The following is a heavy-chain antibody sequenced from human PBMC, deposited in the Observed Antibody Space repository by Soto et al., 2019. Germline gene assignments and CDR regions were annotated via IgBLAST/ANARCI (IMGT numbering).Heavy chain of an antibody. CDR3: ARYDLAVRPGHYYAMDV. D-gene: IGHD6-6*01. J-gene: IGHJ6*02. CDR1: GASISSSNW. V-gene: IGHV4-4*02. Sequence: QVQLQESGPGLVEPSGTLSLTCAVSGASISSSNWWSLVRQYPGKGLEWIGEIFHSGDTSYNPSLKSRVIISVDKSKNPFSLRLTSVTASDTAVYFCARYDLAVRPGHYYAMDVWGQGTTVIVYS. CDR2: IFHSGDT.